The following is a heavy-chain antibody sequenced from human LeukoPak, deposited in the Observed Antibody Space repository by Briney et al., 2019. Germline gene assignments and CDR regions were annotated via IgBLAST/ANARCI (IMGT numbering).Heavy chain of an antibody. CDR3: AKDRGYSYGFSMDV. Sequence: PGGSLRLSCAASGFTFSSYWMSWVRQAPGKGLEWVANIKQDGSEKYYVDSVKGRFTISRDNAKNSLYLQMNSLRAEDTALYYCAKDRGYSYGFSMDVWGKGTTVTISS. CDR1: GFTFSSYW. J-gene: IGHJ6*03. V-gene: IGHV3-7*03. D-gene: IGHD5-18*01. CDR2: IKQDGSEK.